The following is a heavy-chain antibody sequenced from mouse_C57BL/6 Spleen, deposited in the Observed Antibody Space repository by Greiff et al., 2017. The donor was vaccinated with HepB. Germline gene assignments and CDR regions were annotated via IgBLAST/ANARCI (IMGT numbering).Heavy chain of an antibody. V-gene: IGHV3-6*01. CDR1: GYSITSGYY. J-gene: IGHJ2*01. CDR3: ARDDSSGYPFDY. D-gene: IGHD3-2*02. CDR2: ISYDGSN. Sequence: EVQLQQSGPGLVKPSQSLSLTCSVTGYSITSGYYWNWIRQFPGNKLEWMGYISYDGSNKYNPSLKNRISITRDTSKNQFFLKLNSVTTEDTATYYCARDDSSGYPFDYWGQGTTLTVSS.